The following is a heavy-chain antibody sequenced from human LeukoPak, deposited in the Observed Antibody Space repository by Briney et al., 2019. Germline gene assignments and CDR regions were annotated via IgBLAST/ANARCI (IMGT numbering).Heavy chain of an antibody. CDR2: ISGSGGST. J-gene: IGHJ5*02. CDR3: GKRGSSTSCYGGCSWFDP. D-gene: IGHD2-2*01. CDR1: GFTFSSYA. Sequence: GGSLRLSCAASGFTFSSYAMSWVRQAPGKGLEWVSAISGSGGSTYYADSVKGRFTISRDNSKNTLYLQMNSLRAEDTAVYYCGKRGSSTSCYGGCSWFDPWGQGTLVTVSS. V-gene: IGHV3-23*01.